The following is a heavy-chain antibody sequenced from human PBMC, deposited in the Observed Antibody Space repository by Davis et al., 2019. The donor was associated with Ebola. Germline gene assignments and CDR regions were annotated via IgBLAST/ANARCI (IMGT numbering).Heavy chain of an antibody. Sequence: PGGSLRLSCKGTGYDFSNYWIGWVRQMPGEGLEWMGFMYPDDSDTRFSPSFQGQVTMSVDKSISTAFLQWSTLKASDTATYYCARRGSSYGMDVWGQGTTVTVSS. V-gene: IGHV5-51*01. CDR2: MYPDDSDT. CDR1: GYDFSNYW. CDR3: ARRGSSYGMDV. J-gene: IGHJ6*02.